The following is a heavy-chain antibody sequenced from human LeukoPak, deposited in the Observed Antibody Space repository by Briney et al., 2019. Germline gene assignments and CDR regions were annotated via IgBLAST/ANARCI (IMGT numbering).Heavy chain of an antibody. CDR2: ISSSSSYI. V-gene: IGHV3-21*01. J-gene: IGHJ4*02. CDR1: GFTFSSYS. Sequence: GGSLRLSCAASGFTFSSYSMNWVREAPGKGLEWVSSISSSSSYIYYADSVKGRFTISRDNAKNSLYLQMNSLRAEDTAVYYCAGQEVVGAYANWGQGTLVTVPS. D-gene: IGHD1-26*01. CDR3: AGQEVVGAYAN.